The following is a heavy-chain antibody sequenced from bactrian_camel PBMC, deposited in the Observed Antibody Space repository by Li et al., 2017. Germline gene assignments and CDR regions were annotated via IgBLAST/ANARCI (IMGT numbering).Heavy chain of an antibody. CDR3: AAGLRVGGGSPHCQFDD. V-gene: IGHV3S10*01. Sequence: DVQLVESGGGSVQAGGSLRLSCVVSGFSVSRYYMGWFRQAPGKKREGVAVADADGKINYADSVKGRFTISQANARNTYLQMNSLKPEDTGMYYCAAGLRVGGGSPHCQFDDWGQGTQVTVS. CDR2: ADADGKI. D-gene: IGHD2*01. CDR1: GFSVSRYY. J-gene: IGHJ4*01.